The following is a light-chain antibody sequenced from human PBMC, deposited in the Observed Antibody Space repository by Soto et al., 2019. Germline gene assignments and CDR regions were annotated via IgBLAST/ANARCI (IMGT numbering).Light chain of an antibody. V-gene: IGKV3-20*01. J-gene: IGKJ2*01. CDR3: QQYGSSPYT. Sequence: EIVLTQSPGTLSLSPGERATLSCRASQSVSRSYLAWYQHNPGQPPSLLIYATSSRATGIPDRFSGSGSGTDFTLTISRLEPEDFAVYYCQQYGSSPYTFGQGTKLEI. CDR1: QSVSRSY. CDR2: ATS.